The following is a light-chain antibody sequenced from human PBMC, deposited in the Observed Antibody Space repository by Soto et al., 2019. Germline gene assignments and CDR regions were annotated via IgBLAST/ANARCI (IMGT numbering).Light chain of an antibody. J-gene: IGKJ3*01. Sequence: EIVLTQSPATLSLSPGERATLSCRASQSVSSYLAWYQQKPGQAPRLLIYDASNRATGIPARFSGSGSGTVFARTISSLEPEDFAVYYCQQRSNWPPVFTFGPGTKVDIK. V-gene: IGKV3-11*01. CDR1: QSVSSY. CDR2: DAS. CDR3: QQRSNWPPVFT.